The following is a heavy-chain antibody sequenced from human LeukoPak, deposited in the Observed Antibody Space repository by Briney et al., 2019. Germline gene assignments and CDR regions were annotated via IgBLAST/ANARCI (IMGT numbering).Heavy chain of an antibody. CDR1: GGSISSSSYY. Sequence: SETLSLTCTVSGGSISSSSYYWGWIRQPPGKGREWIGSIYYSGSTYYNPSLKSRVTISVDTPKNQFSLKLSSVTAADTAVYYCARDHACSNGVCSYFDYWGQGTLVTVSS. D-gene: IGHD2-8*01. CDR3: ARDHACSNGVCSYFDY. V-gene: IGHV4-39*07. CDR2: IYYSGST. J-gene: IGHJ4*02.